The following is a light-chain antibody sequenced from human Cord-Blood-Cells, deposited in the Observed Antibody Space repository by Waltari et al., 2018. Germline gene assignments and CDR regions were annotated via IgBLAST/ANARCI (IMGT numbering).Light chain of an antibody. CDR1: NIGSKN. Sequence: SYELTQPLSVSVALGQTARITRGGNNIGSKNVHWYQQKPGQAPGLVIYRDSNRPSGIPERFSGSNSGNTATLTISRAQAGDEADYYCQVWDSSTVVFGGGTKLTVL. CDR2: RDS. V-gene: IGLV3-9*01. J-gene: IGLJ2*01. CDR3: QVWDSSTVV.